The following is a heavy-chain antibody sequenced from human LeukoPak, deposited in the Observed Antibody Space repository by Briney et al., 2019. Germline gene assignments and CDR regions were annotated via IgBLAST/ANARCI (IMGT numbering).Heavy chain of an antibody. CDR3: AKDPKWEPDY. J-gene: IGHJ4*02. D-gene: IGHD1-26*01. Sequence: GGSLRLSCAASGFTFSSYGMHWVRQAPGKGLEWVAFIRYDGSNIYYADSVKGRFTISRDNSKNTLYLQMNSLRAEDTAVYYCAKDPKWEPDYWGQGTLVTVSS. V-gene: IGHV3-30*02. CDR2: IRYDGSNI. CDR1: GFTFSSYG.